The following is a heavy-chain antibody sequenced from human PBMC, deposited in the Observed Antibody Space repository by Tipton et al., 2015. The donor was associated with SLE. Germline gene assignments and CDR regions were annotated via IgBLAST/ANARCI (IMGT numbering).Heavy chain of an antibody. D-gene: IGHD3-9*01. CDR3: ARHSFAGYDILTAYYGYFQY. CDR2: IYYSGST. J-gene: IGHJ1*01. Sequence: TLSLTCTVSGGSISSSGYYWGWIRQPPGTGLEWIGSIYYSGSTHYNPSLKSRVTMSVDTSKNQFSLKLSSVTAADTAVYYCARHSFAGYDILTAYYGYFQYWGRGTLVTVSS. CDR1: GGSISSSGYY. V-gene: IGHV4-39*01.